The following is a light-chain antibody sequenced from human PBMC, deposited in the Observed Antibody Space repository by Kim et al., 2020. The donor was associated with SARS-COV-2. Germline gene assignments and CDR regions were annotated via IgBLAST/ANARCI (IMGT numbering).Light chain of an antibody. CDR2: EDN. V-gene: IGLV6-57*02. CDR3: QSYDSSNHVV. CDR1: SGSIATNY. Sequence: KTVTLSCTGSSGSIATNYVQWYQQRPGSAPTTVIYEDNQSPSGVPDRFSGSIDRSANSASLTISGLKTEDEADYYCQSYDSSNHVVFGGGTQLTVL. J-gene: IGLJ2*01.